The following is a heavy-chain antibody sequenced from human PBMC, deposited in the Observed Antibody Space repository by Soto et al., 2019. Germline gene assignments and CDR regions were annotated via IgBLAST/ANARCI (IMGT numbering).Heavy chain of an antibody. CDR3: ARDAEPAAGGCCERGGMGV. D-gene: IGHD2-8*01. V-gene: IGHV3-30-3*01. CDR1: GFTFTSNP. CDR2: VSYDGSNK. Sequence: QVQLVESGGGVVQPGRSLRLSCAASGFTFTSNPMHWVRQAPGKGLEWVAVVSYDGSNKYYADSVKGRFTISRDNSKNXVXXQRNGLRGEDTGVYYCARDAEPAAGGCCERGGMGVWGGGTTVTV. J-gene: IGHJ6*02.